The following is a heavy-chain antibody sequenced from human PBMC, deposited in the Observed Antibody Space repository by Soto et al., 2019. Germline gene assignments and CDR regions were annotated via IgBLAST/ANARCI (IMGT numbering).Heavy chain of an antibody. D-gene: IGHD2-2*01. J-gene: IGHJ4*02. CDR2: ISYDGSNK. Sequence: GGSLRLSCAASGFTFSSYAMHWVRQAPGKGLEWVTVISYDGSNKYYADSVKGRFTISRDNTKNTLYLQMNSLRAEDTAVYYCARGPSSLTRFDYWGQGTLVTVSS. CDR3: ARGPSSLTRFDY. CDR1: GFTFSSYA. V-gene: IGHV3-30-3*01.